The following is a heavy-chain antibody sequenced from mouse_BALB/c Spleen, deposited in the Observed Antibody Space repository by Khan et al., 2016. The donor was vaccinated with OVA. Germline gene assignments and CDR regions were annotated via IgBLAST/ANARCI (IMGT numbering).Heavy chain of an antibody. J-gene: IGHJ3*01. CDR2: IDPANGTT. D-gene: IGHD4-1*01. CDR3: ARDYWDVFAY. CDR1: GFTFTDTY. V-gene: IGHV14-3*02. Sequence: VRLQQSGAELVKPGASVKLSCTASGFTFTDTYMHWVKQRPEQGLEWIGWIDPANGTTKYDPKFQGKATITADTSSNTAYLQLSSLTSEDTVVYYCARDYWDVFAYWGQGTLVTVSA.